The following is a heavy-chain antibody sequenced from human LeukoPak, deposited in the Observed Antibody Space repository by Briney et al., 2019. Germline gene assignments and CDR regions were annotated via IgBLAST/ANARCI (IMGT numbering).Heavy chain of an antibody. CDR1: GGSISSYS. Sequence: SETLSLTYTVSGGSISSYSWSWIRQPPGKGLEWIGCIYSSGSTNYNPSLKSRVTISVDTSKNQFSLKLSSVTAADTAVYYCARGSYSYYIDYWGQGTLVTVSS. CDR2: IYSSGST. J-gene: IGHJ4*02. D-gene: IGHD1-26*01. CDR3: ARGSYSYYIDY. V-gene: IGHV4-59*01.